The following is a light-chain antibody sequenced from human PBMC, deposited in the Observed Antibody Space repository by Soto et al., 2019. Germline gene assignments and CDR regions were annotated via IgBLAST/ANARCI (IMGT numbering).Light chain of an antibody. J-gene: IGKJ2*02. CDR1: QTISTY. V-gene: IGKV1-39*01. CDR3: QQSYSTPRT. Sequence: DIQMTQSPSSLSASVGDRVTITCRASQTISTYLNWYQQKPGRAPILLIYAAAYLQSGVPSRFSGSGSGTYFTLTISSLQPEDFAVYYCQQSYSTPRTFGQGTKLEIK. CDR2: AAA.